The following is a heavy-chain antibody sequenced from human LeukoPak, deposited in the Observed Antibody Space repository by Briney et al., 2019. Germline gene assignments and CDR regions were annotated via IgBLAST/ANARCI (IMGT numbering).Heavy chain of an antibody. CDR1: GYTFSSYG. V-gene: IGHV1-18*04. CDR2: ISAYNGNT. D-gene: IGHD2-15*01. Sequence: ASVKVSCKASGYTFSSYGISWVRQAPGQGLEWMGWISAYNGNTNYAQKLQGRVTMTTDTSTSTAYMELWSLRSDDTAVYYCAGDQGVAATSWFDPWGQGTLVTVSS. J-gene: IGHJ5*02. CDR3: AGDQGVAATSWFDP.